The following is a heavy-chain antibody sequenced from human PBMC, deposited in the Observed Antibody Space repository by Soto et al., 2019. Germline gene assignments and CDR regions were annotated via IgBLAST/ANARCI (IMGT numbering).Heavy chain of an antibody. J-gene: IGHJ6*02. CDR1: GVTVCSNY. CDR3: ARDPDYYDSSGYAPGYYGMDV. V-gene: IGHV3-53*01. CDR2: IYSGGST. D-gene: IGHD3-22*01. Sequence: GSLRICCAACGVTVCSNYMSGVRQEPGKGLEWFSVIYSGGSTYYADSVKGRFTISRDNSKNTLYLQMNSLRAEDTAVYYCARDPDYYDSSGYAPGYYGMDVWGQGTTVTVSS.